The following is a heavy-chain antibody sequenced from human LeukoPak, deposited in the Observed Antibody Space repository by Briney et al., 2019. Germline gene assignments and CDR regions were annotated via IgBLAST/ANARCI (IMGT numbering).Heavy chain of an antibody. CDR1: GGSISTTSNS. Sequence: SETLSLTCNVSGGSISTTSNSWGWAWIRQRPGKGLEWIGEINHSGSTNYNPSLKSRVTISVDTSKNQFSLKLTSVTAADTAVYYCARSPTKRVTEDHWGQGTLVTVSS. J-gene: IGHJ4*02. CDR3: ARSPTKRVTEDH. CDR2: INHSGST. D-gene: IGHD2-8*01. V-gene: IGHV4-39*07.